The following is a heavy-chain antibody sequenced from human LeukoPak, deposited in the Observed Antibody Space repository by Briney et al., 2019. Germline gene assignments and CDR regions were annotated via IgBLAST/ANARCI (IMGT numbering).Heavy chain of an antibody. CDR2: ISYDGSNK. CDR3: ARDGLEDGYNLGPLFDL. V-gene: IGHV3-30-3*01. J-gene: IGHJ2*01. Sequence: WSSLTLSCADSGFSFSSYALHWVRQAPGEGLEWVALISYDGSNKYFADSVRGRFTISRDNSKHTLSLQMNTLSAEDSAVYYCARDGLEDGYNLGPLFDLWGRGTLVTVSS. CDR1: GFSFSSYA. D-gene: IGHD5-24*01.